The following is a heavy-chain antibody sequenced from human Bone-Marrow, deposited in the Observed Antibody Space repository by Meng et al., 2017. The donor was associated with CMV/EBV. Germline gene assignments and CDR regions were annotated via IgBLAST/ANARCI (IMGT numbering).Heavy chain of an antibody. CDR1: GFTFSSYS. D-gene: IGHD2-15*01. V-gene: IGHV3-21*01. Sequence: CAASGFTFSSYSMNWVRQAPGKGLEWVSSISSSSSYIYYADSVKGRFTISRDNAKNSLYLQMNSLRAEDTAVYYCARAWGSYSPFDYWGQGTLVTVSS. J-gene: IGHJ4*02. CDR3: ARAWGSYSPFDY. CDR2: ISSSSSYI.